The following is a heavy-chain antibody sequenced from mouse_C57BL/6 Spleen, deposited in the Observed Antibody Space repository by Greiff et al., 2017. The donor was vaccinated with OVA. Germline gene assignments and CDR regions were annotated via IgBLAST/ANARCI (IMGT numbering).Heavy chain of an antibody. CDR3: ARTYDGYYPHFDY. Sequence: VQLQQPGAELVKPGASVKLSCKASGYTFTSYWMHWVKQRPGQGLEWIGMILPNSGSTKYNEKFKSKATLTVDKSSITAYMQLSSLTSEDSAVYYSARTYDGYYPHFDYWGQGATLTVSS. J-gene: IGHJ2*01. CDR2: ILPNSGST. V-gene: IGHV1-64*01. CDR1: GYTFTSYW. D-gene: IGHD2-3*01.